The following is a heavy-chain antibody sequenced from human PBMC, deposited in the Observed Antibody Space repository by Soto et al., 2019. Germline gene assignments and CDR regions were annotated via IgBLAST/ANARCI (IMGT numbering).Heavy chain of an antibody. Sequence: QVQLQESGPGLVKPSQTLSLTCTVSGGSISSGDYYWTWIRQPPGKGLEWIGYIYYSGRTYYNPSLKSRVTISVDTSKNQLSLKLSSVTAADTAVYYCARCYCSSGSCFNWFDPWGQGTLVTVSS. V-gene: IGHV4-30-4*01. CDR3: ARCYCSSGSCFNWFDP. CDR1: GGSISSGDYY. CDR2: IYYSGRT. D-gene: IGHD2-15*01. J-gene: IGHJ5*02.